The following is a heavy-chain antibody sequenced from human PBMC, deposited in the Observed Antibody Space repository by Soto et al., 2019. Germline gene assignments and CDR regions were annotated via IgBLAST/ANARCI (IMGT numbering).Heavy chain of an antibody. V-gene: IGHV1-3*01. CDR1: GYTFITYD. J-gene: IGHJ4*02. CDR2: INAGNGNT. D-gene: IGHD1-26*01. Sequence: ASVKVSCKASGYTFITYDINWVRQAPGQRLEWMGWINAGNGNTKYSQKFQGRVTITRNTSTSTAYMELSSLRSEDTAVYYCVRNLVGATTGSSYWGQGTLVTVSS. CDR3: VRNLVGATTGSSY.